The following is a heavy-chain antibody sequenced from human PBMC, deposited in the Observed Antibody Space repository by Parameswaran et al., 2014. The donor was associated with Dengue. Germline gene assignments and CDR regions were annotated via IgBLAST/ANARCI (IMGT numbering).Heavy chain of an antibody. J-gene: IGHJ5*02. CDR3: ARRATMRWFDP. Sequence: ASETLSLTCTVSGGSFSGYYWSWIRQPPGKGLEWIGEINHSGSTNYNPSLKSRVTISVDTSKNQFSLKLSSVTAADTAVYYCARRATMRWFDPWGQGNPGHRLL. CDR1: GGSFSGYY. CDR2: INHSGST. V-gene: IGHV4-34*01.